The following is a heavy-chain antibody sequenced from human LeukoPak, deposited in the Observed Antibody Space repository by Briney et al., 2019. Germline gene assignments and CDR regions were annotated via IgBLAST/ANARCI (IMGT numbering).Heavy chain of an antibody. V-gene: IGHV4-30-2*01. CDR2: IYHSGST. CDR1: GGSIXXXGYS. D-gene: IGHD4-17*01. CDR3: ARFYGDLVPAAFDI. J-gene: IGHJ3*02. Sequence: TLSLTCAVSGGSIXXXGYSWNWIRQPPGXGXXXXGYIYHSGSTYYNPSLKSRVTISVDRSKNQFSLKLSSVTAADTAVYYCARFYGDLVPAAFDIWGQGTMVTVSS.